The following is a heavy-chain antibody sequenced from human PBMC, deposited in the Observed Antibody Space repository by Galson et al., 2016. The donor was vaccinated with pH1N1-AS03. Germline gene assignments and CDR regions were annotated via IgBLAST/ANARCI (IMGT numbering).Heavy chain of an antibody. J-gene: IGHJ6*02. V-gene: IGHV3-64*02. CDR3: AREAEHYYYALDV. CDR1: GFTFSSYS. Sequence: SLRLSCAASGFTFSSYSIHWVRQAPGKGLEYVSAISSDGDTYYTDSVKGRFTISRVKSKNTVYLQMGSLRPEDVAVYYCAREAEHYYYALDVWGQGTTVTVSS. CDR2: ISSDGDT.